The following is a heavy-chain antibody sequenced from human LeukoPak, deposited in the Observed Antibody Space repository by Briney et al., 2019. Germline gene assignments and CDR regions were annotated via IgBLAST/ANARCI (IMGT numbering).Heavy chain of an antibody. CDR3: VRAGIGAGGTGY. D-gene: IGHD6-13*01. Sequence: GGSLRLSCAASGFNFGSYSMTWVRQAPGKGLEWVANIKPDGSEKYYVDSVEGRFTVSRDNTKNSMNLQMKSLRADDTAVYYCVRAGIGAGGTGYWGQGILVTVSS. V-gene: IGHV3-7*01. J-gene: IGHJ4*02. CDR2: IKPDGSEK. CDR1: GFNFGSYS.